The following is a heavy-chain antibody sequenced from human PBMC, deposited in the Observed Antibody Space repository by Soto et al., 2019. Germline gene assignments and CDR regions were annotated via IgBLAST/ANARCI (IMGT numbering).Heavy chain of an antibody. CDR3: AKATRGGAATLIRDY. CDR1: GFTCSIYA. D-gene: IGHD6-13*01. Sequence: AGRSLRLSCAAAGFTCSIYAMSCVRQAPGKGLEWVSAISGSGGSTYYADSVKGRFTISRDNSKNTLYLQMNSLRADDTAVYYCAKATRGGAATLIRDYWGQGTLVTVSS. V-gene: IGHV3-23*01. J-gene: IGHJ4*02. CDR2: ISGSGGST.